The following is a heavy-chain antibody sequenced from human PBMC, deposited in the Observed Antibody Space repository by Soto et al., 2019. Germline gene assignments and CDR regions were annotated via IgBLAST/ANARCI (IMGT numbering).Heavy chain of an antibody. CDR1: GGTFSSYA. J-gene: IGHJ4*02. V-gene: IGHV1-69*01. CDR2: IIPNVGTA. D-gene: IGHD2-21*02. Sequence: QVQLVQSGAEVKKPGSSVKVSCKASGGTFSSYAISWVRQSPGQGLEWMGGIIPNVGTANYAQKFQGRVTSTADESTSTAYMELSSLRSEDTAVYYCASYRYCGGDCYSYWGQGTLVADST. CDR3: ASYRYCGGDCYSY.